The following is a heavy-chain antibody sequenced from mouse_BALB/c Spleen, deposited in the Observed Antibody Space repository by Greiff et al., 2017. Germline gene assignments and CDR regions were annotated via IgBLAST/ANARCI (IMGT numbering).Heavy chain of an antibody. Sequence: EVQLQESGPGLVKPSQSLSLTCTVTGYSITSDYAWNWIRQFPGNKLEWMGYISYSGSTSYNPSLKSRISITRDTSKNQFFLQLNSVTTEDTATYYCARSYYYGSSYDWYFDVWGAGTTVTVSS. V-gene: IGHV3-2*02. CDR3: ARSYYYGSSYDWYFDV. J-gene: IGHJ1*01. CDR1: GYSITSDYA. D-gene: IGHD1-1*01. CDR2: ISYSGST.